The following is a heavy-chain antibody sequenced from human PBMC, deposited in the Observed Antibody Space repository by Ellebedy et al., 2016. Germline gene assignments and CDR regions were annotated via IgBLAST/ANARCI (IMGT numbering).Heavy chain of an antibody. CDR2: IYHSGST. CDR1: GGSISSYY. Sequence: SETLSLTXDVSGGSISSYYWSWIRQPAGKGLEWIGSIYHSGSTYYNPSLKSRVTISVDTSKNQFSLKLSSVTAADTAVYYCARDLGTGPTRWLQPHYYYYYGMDVWGQGTTVTVSS. CDR3: ARDLGTGPTRWLQPHYYYYYGMDV. V-gene: IGHV4-4*07. D-gene: IGHD5-24*01. J-gene: IGHJ6*02.